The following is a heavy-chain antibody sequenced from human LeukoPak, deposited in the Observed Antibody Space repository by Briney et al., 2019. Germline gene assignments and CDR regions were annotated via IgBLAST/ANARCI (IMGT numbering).Heavy chain of an antibody. CDR1: GFTFSSYA. CDR3: AKDYRGEGGMYYDFWSGHIEGY. V-gene: IGHV3-23*01. Sequence: GGSLRLSCAASGFTFSSYAMSWVRPAPGKGLEWVSAISGSGGSTYYAYSVKGRFTISRDNSKNTLYLQMNSLRAEDTAVYYCAKDYRGEGGMYYDFWSGHIEGYWGQGTLVTVSS. CDR2: ISGSGGST. D-gene: IGHD3-3*01. J-gene: IGHJ4*02.